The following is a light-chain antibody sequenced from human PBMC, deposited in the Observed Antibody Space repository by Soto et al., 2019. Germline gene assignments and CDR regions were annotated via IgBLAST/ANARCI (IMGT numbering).Light chain of an antibody. Sequence: QSVLTQPPSVSAAPGQKVTISCSGSGSNIGNNYVSWYQQLPGTAPKLLIYENNKRPSGIPDRFSGSKSGTSATLGITGLQTGDQADYYCGTWDSSLSAYVVFGGGTKLTVL. CDR2: ENN. CDR3: GTWDSSLSAYVV. CDR1: GSNIGNNY. V-gene: IGLV1-51*02. J-gene: IGLJ2*01.